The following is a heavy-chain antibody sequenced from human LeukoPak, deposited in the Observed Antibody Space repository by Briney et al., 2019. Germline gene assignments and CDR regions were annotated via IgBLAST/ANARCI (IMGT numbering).Heavy chain of an antibody. V-gene: IGHV3-33*01. CDR1: GFTFNRYG. CDR3: ARDAQRGFDYSNSLQY. CDR2: IWSDGTNR. D-gene: IGHD4-11*01. Sequence: GGSLRLSCAATGFTFNRYGMHWVRQAPGKGLEWVAVIWSDGTNRYYTGSVKGRFTISRVDSRNTVYLQMNTLRPEDTGMYYCARDAQRGFDYSNSLQYWGQGTPVTVST. J-gene: IGHJ4*02.